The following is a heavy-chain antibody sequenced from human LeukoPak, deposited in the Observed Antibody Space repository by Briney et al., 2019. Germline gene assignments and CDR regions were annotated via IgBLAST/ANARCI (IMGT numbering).Heavy chain of an antibody. V-gene: IGHV1-2*02. CDR1: GYTFTGYY. Sequence: ASVKVSCKASGYTFTGYYMHWVRQAPGQGLEWMGWINPNSGGANYAQKFQGRVTMTRDTSISTAYMELSRLRSDDTAVYYCARVSGEAAAGVDYWGQGTLVTVSS. D-gene: IGHD6-13*01. J-gene: IGHJ4*02. CDR3: ARVSGEAAAGVDY. CDR2: INPNSGGA.